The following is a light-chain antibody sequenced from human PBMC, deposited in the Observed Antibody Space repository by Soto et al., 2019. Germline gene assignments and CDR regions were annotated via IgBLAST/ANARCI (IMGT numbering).Light chain of an antibody. Sequence: QSVLTQPPSAAGTPGQRVTISCSGSSSNIGSNYVYWYQQLPGTAPKLLIYRNNQQPSGVPDRFSGSKSGTSASLAISGLRSEDEADYYCAAWDDSLSGSYVFGTGTKVTVL. CDR2: RNN. J-gene: IGLJ1*01. CDR1: SSNIGSNY. V-gene: IGLV1-47*01. CDR3: AAWDDSLSGSYV.